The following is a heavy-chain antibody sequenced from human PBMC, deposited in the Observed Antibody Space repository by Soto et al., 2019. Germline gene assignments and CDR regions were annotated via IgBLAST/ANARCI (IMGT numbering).Heavy chain of an antibody. CDR3: VRGSGDDSSDYLVRCYFDL. J-gene: IGHJ2*01. Sequence: EVQLVESGGGLVQPGGSLRLSCAASGFTFSSYDMHWVRQATGKGLEWVSAIGTAGDTYYPGSVKGRFTISREDAKNSLYLQMDSLIAEDTAVYYCVRGSGDDSSDYLVRCYFDLSGRGTLVTVSS. V-gene: IGHV3-13*01. CDR2: IGTAGDT. CDR1: GFTFSSYD. D-gene: IGHD3-22*01.